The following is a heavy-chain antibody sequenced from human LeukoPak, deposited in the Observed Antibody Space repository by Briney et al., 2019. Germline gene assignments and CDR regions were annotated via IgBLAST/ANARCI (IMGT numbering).Heavy chain of an antibody. CDR1: GFTFSTYW. CDR3: ARDHRYAFDN. D-gene: IGHD5-12*01. CDR2: IKQDGSDK. J-gene: IGHJ4*02. Sequence: GGSLRLSCAASGFTFSTYWMTWVRQAPGKGLEWVATIKQDGSDKYYVDSVKGRFTISGDSAKNSVFLQMNSLRVEDTAVYFCARDHRYAFDNWGQGTLVTVSS. V-gene: IGHV3-7*01.